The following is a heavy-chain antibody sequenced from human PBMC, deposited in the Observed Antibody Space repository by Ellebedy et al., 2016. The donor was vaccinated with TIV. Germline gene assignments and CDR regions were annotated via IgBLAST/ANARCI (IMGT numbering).Heavy chain of an antibody. CDR2: INAGNGNT. CDR1: GYTFTSYA. J-gene: IGHJ4*02. V-gene: IGHV1-3*01. CDR3: ARDRSGSGWTDY. D-gene: IGHD6-19*01. Sequence: AASVKVSCKASGYTFTSYAMHWVRQAPGQRLEWMGWINAGNGNTKYSQKFQGRVTMTTDTSTSTAYMELRSLRSDDTAVYYCARDRSGSGWTDYWGQGTLVTVSS.